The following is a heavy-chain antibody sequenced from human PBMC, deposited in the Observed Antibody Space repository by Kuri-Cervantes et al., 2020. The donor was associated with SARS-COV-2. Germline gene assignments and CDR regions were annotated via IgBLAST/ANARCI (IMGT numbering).Heavy chain of an antibody. CDR1: GYTFTNYG. V-gene: IGHV1-18*01. D-gene: IGHD4-17*01. CDR2: ISAYNGNT. Sequence: AEKVSCKASGYTFTNYGISWVRQAPGQGLEWMGWISAYNGNTNYAQKLQGRVTMTTDTSTNTAYMELRSLRSDDTAVYYCARHIRVLTTIHLDYWGQGTLVTVSS. J-gene: IGHJ4*02. CDR3: ARHIRVLTTIHLDY.